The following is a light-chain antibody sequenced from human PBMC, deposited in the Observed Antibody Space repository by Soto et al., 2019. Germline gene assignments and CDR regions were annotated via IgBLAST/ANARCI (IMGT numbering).Light chain of an antibody. V-gene: IGKV3-20*01. Sequence: EIVLTQSPGTLSLSPGERATIYCRASESVSDNYLAWYQQRSGQAPRLVISGASSRASAVPDRFSGSGSGADFTLTISRLEPEDFAVYYCQQYGSSPLTFGRGTKVEIK. CDR1: ESVSDNY. CDR2: GAS. J-gene: IGKJ4*01. CDR3: QQYGSSPLT.